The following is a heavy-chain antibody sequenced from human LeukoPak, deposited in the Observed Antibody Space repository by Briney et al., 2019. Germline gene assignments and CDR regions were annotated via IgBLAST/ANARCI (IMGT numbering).Heavy chain of an antibody. CDR2: IYYSGST. CDR1: GGSISSYY. V-gene: IGHV4-59*08. D-gene: IGHD4-11*01. Sequence: PSETLSLTCTVSGGSISSYYWSWIRQPPGKGLEWIGYIYYSGSTNYNPSLKSRVTISVDASKNQFSLKLSSVTAADTAVYYCAATGYSYNYWGQGTLVTVSS. J-gene: IGHJ4*02. CDR3: AATGYSYNY.